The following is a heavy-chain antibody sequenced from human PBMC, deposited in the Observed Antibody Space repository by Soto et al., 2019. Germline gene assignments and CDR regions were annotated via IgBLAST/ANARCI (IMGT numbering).Heavy chain of an antibody. CDR1: GFTFSTAS. Sequence: PGGFLRLSCAASGFTFSTASMNWVRQAPGKGLEWVSYITGSGGSTYYADSVKGRFTISRDNSKNTLYLQMNSLRAEDTAVYYCAKRPETGTGSGYWGQGTLVTVPS. CDR3: AKRPETGTGSGY. V-gene: IGHV3-23*01. CDR2: ITGSGGST. J-gene: IGHJ4*02. D-gene: IGHD1-7*01.